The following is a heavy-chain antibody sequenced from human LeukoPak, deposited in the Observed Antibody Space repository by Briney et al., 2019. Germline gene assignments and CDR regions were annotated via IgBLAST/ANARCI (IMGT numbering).Heavy chain of an antibody. D-gene: IGHD6-13*01. Sequence: GGSLRLSCAASGFTFSSYGMHWVRQAPGKGLEWVAFIRYDGSNKYYADSVKGRFTISRDNSKNTLYLQINSLRAEDTAVYYCAKDNAAGTSDYWGQGTLVTVSS. CDR1: GFTFSSYG. CDR2: IRYDGSNK. CDR3: AKDNAAGTSDY. V-gene: IGHV3-30*02. J-gene: IGHJ4*02.